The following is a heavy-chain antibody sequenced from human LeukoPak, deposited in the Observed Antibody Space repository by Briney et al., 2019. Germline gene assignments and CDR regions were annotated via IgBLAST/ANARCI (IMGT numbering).Heavy chain of an antibody. J-gene: IGHJ4*02. CDR3: ARRAVAGMLNY. D-gene: IGHD6-19*01. V-gene: IGHV4-59*08. CDR1: GGSISSYY. Sequence: SETLSLTCTVSGGSISSYYWSWIRQPPGKGLEWIGYIYYSGSTNYNPSLKSRVTISVDTSKNQFSLKLSSVTAADTAVYYCARRAVAGMLNYWGQGTLVTVSS. CDR2: IYYSGST.